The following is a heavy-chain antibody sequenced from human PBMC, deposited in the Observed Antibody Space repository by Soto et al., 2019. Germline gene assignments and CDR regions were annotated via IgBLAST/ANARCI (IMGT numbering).Heavy chain of an antibody. CDR1: GYTFTRYD. CDR2: MNPNSGNT. CDR3: ARERSSGAFDI. V-gene: IGHV1-8*01. Sequence: QVQLVQSGAEVKKPGASVKVSCKTSGYTFTRYDINWVRQDTGHGLEWMGWMNPNSGNTAYAQKFQGRVTMTRNTSITTTYMELSSLRAEATAVYYCARERSSGAFDIWGQGTMVTVSS. J-gene: IGHJ3*02. D-gene: IGHD1-26*01.